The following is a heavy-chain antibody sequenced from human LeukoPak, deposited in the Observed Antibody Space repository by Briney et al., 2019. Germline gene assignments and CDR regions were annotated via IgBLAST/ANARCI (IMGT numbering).Heavy chain of an antibody. CDR1: GFTFSSYS. CDR2: ISSSSSYI. CDR3: AKDQWDRSALILLDY. V-gene: IGHV3-21*04. J-gene: IGHJ4*02. Sequence: GGSLRLSCAASGFTFSSYSMNWVRQAPGKGLEWVSSISSSSSYIYYADSVKGRFTISRDNSKNTLDLQMNSLTAEDTAVYYCAKDQWDRSALILLDYWGQGTLVTVSS. D-gene: IGHD1-26*01.